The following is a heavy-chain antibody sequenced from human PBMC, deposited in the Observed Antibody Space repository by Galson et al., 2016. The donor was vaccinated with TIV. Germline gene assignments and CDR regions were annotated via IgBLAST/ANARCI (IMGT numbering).Heavy chain of an antibody. V-gene: IGHV3-33*01. J-gene: IGHJ3*01. CDR3: ARTGANTLYSGGYGDDDGFDL. CDR2: IWYDGTNT. CDR1: GFTLPNYG. Sequence: SLRLSCATSGFTLPNYGMTWVRQAPGKGLEWVAVIWYDGTNTHYADSVKGRFTISKDNSENTLNLQMNTLRAEDTAVYYCARTGANTLYSGGYGDDDGFDLWGQGTMVTVSS. D-gene: IGHD1-26*01.